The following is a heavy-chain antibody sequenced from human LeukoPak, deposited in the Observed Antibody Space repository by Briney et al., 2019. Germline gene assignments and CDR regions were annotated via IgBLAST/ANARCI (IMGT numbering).Heavy chain of an antibody. Sequence: GGSLRLSCAASGFTFSSYSMNWVRQAPGKGLEWVSSISSSSTYIYYADSVKGRFTISRDNSKNTLYLQMNSLRVEDTAVYYCAKDDGWVQYANWGQGTLVTVSS. J-gene: IGHJ4*02. V-gene: IGHV3-21*04. CDR3: AKDDGWVQYAN. CDR1: GFTFSSYS. D-gene: IGHD5-24*01. CDR2: ISSSSTYI.